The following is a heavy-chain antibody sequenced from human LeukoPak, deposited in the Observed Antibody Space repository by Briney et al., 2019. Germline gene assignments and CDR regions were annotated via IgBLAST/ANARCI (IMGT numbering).Heavy chain of an antibody. J-gene: IGHJ4*02. CDR3: AKAGRRRIFSIIDY. V-gene: IGHV3-23*01. Sequence: GGTLRLSCAASGFTFSSYGMSWVRQAPGKGLEWVSAISGSGGSTYYADSVKGRFTISRDNSKNTLYLQMNSLRAEDTAVYYCAKAGRRRIFSIIDYWGQGTLVTVSS. D-gene: IGHD2-15*01. CDR2: ISGSGGST. CDR1: GFTFSSYG.